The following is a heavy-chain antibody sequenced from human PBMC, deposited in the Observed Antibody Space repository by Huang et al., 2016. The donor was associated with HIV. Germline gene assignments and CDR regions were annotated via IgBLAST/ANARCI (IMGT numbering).Heavy chain of an antibody. CDR3: ARVGSGWSLLGDALDF. D-gene: IGHD6-19*01. CDR1: GYNFTSNH. CDR2: INPGGGST. V-gene: IGHV1-46*01. Sequence: QVQLVQSGAEVKKPGASVRISCKASGYNFTSNHINWVRQVPGQGLEWRGKINPGGGSTDYAQKFQDRITMTRDRSTSTVYLELRRLTSDDTAIYYCARVGSGWSLLGDALDFWGRGTMVTVSS. J-gene: IGHJ3*01.